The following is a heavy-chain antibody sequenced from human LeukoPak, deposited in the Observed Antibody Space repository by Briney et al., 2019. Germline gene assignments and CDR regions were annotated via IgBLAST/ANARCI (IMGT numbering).Heavy chain of an antibody. CDR3: ATYSSLNRREFQF. J-gene: IGHJ1*01. V-gene: IGHV3-7*01. CDR2: IKTDGSEK. Sequence: GGSLRLSCEGSGFTFSNYWMGWVRQAPGKGLQWVANIKTDGSEKYYVDSVKGRFTTSRDNAKNSLYLQMNSLRAEDTAVYYCATYSSLNRREFQFWGQGTLLTVSS. CDR1: GFTFSNYW. D-gene: IGHD3-22*01.